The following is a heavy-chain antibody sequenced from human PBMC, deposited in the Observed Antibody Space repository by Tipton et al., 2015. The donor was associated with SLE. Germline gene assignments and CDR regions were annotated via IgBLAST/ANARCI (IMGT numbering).Heavy chain of an antibody. Sequence: TLSLTCTVSGGSITSSSYSWGWIRQPPGEGLGWIGTIYYSGSTYYSPSLKSRVTMSVDTSKNQFSLKLTSVTAADTAVYYCARGFLNPVTTVHYYFGLWGRGTLVTVSS. CDR2: IYYSGST. CDR1: GGSITSSSYS. CDR3: ARGFLNPVTTVHYYFGL. D-gene: IGHD4-11*01. V-gene: IGHV4-39*01. J-gene: IGHJ2*01.